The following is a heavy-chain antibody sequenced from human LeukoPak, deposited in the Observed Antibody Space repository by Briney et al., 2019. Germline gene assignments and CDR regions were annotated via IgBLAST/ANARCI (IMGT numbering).Heavy chain of an antibody. Sequence: TLSLTCPVSGGSFSSGGYYWVWIRQRPGKGLEWIGYIYYTGSTSYNPSLKSRLTIAVDTSTNQFSLKLSSVTAADTAVYYCARPLNTVHDTFDVWGQGTMVTVSS. V-gene: IGHV4-31*03. D-gene: IGHD4-11*01. CDR3: ARPLNTVHDTFDV. CDR2: IYYTGST. CDR1: GGSFSSGGYY. J-gene: IGHJ3*01.